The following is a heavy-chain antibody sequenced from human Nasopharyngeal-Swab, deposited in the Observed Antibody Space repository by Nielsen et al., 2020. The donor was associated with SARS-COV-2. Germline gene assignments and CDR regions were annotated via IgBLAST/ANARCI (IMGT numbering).Heavy chain of an antibody. V-gene: IGHV3-21*01. CDR2: ISSSSSYI. J-gene: IGHJ6*02. CDR3: VRSSYGDYSYYYVMDV. Sequence: GESLKISCAASGFTFSRYTMNWVRQAPGMGLEWVSSISSSSSYIYYADSLKSRFTISRDNAKNSLYLQMSSLRAEDTAVYYCVRSSYGDYSYYYVMDVWGQGTTVTVSS. D-gene: IGHD4-17*01. CDR1: GFTFSRYT.